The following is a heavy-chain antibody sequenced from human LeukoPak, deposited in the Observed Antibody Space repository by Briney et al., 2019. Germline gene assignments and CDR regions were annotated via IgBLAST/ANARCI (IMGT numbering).Heavy chain of an antibody. CDR2: ISGTSSYI. J-gene: IGHJ4*02. V-gene: IGHV3-21*01. CDR1: GATFSTYS. CDR3: ARDHDSNTASPGTGISNY. D-gene: IGHD3-10*01. Sequence: GGSLRLSCAASGATFSTYSMNWVRQAPGKGLEWVSSISGTSSYIYYADSVKGRFTISRDNAKNSLYLQMNSLRVEDTAVYFCARDHDSNTASPGTGISNYWGQGTLVTVSP.